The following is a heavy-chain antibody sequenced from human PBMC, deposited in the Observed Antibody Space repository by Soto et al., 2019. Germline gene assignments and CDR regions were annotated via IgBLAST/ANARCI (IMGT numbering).Heavy chain of an antibody. J-gene: IGHJ6*02. CDR1: GGSISSYY. D-gene: IGHD3-9*01. CDR2: IYYSGST. V-gene: IGHV4-59*06. CDR3: ARVDILTVYGCMDV. Sequence: SETLSLTCTVSGGSISSYYWSWIRQPPGKGLEWIGYIYYSGSTYYNPTLKSRVTISVDRSKNLLSLKLSSVTAADTAVYYCARVDILTVYGCMDVWGQGTTVTVSS.